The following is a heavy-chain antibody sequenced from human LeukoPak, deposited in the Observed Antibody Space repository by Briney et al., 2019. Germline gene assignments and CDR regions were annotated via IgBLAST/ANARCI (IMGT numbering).Heavy chain of an antibody. CDR2: IIPIFGTA. CDR1: GGTFSSYA. J-gene: IGHJ4*02. CDR3: ARSGYSYGRYYFDY. Sequence: ASVKVSCKASGGTFSSYAISWVRQAPGQGLEWMGGIIPIFGTANYAQKFQGRVTITADESTSTAYMELSSLRSEDTAVYYCARSGYSYGRYYFDYWGQGTLVTVSS. D-gene: IGHD5-18*01. V-gene: IGHV1-69*13.